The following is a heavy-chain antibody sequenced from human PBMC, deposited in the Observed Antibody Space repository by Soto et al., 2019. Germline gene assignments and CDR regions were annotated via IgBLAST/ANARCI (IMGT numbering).Heavy chain of an antibody. CDR3: ARHSHYDILTGYSRNAFDM. Sequence: ASVKVSCKTSGYSFAGHYLHWVRQAPGQGLDWMGWINPNSGGTIYAQRFQGRVTMTRDTSISTAYMVLTSLRADDTAVYYCARHSHYDILTGYSRNAFDMWGRGTVFTVSS. V-gene: IGHV1-2*02. D-gene: IGHD3-9*01. CDR1: GYSFAGHY. CDR2: INPNSGGT. J-gene: IGHJ3*02.